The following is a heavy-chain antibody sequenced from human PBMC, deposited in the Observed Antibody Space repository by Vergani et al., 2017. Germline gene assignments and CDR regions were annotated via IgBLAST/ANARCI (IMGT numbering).Heavy chain of an antibody. J-gene: IGHJ4*02. CDR2: ISSDGGRT. CDR3: AKDYNIMGALHY. V-gene: IGHV3-23*01. CDR1: GFTFSTYA. D-gene: IGHD5-12*01. Sequence: EVQLLESGGGLVQPGGSLRLSCAASGFTFSTYAMTWVRQAPGKGLEWVSTISSDGGRTYYADSVTGRFTISRDNSKNTLFLQLKTLRAEDTGVYYCAKDYNIMGALHYWGQGTLVAVSS.